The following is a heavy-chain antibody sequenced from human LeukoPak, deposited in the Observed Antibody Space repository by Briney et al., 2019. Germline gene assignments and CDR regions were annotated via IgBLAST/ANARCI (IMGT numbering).Heavy chain of an antibody. Sequence: SQTLSLTCTVSGGSISSGSYYWSWIRQPAGKGLEWIGRIYTSGSTNYNPSLKSRVTISVDTSKNQFSLKLSSVTAADTAAYYCARDLTVYYGSGSYYYYYYMDVWGKGTTVTVSS. J-gene: IGHJ6*03. CDR2: IYTSGST. CDR3: ARDLTVYYGSGSYYYYYYMDV. D-gene: IGHD3-10*01. CDR1: GGSISSGSYY. V-gene: IGHV4-61*02.